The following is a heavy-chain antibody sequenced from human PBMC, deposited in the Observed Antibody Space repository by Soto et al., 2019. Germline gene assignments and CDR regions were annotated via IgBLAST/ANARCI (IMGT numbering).Heavy chain of an antibody. CDR3: ARHPTVTEYYFDY. D-gene: IGHD4-17*01. Sequence: PSETLSLTCAVFGGSFSGYYWNWIRQPPGKGLEWIGDIYYCGSTNYNCSLKSRVTISVDTSKNQFSLKLSSVTAADTAVYYCARHPTVTEYYFDYWGQGTLVTVSS. CDR1: GGSFSGYY. V-gene: IGHV4-59*08. CDR2: IYYCGST. J-gene: IGHJ4*02.